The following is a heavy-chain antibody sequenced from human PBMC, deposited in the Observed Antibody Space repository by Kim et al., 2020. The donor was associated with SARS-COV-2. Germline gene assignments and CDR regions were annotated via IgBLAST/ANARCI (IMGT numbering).Heavy chain of an antibody. CDR3: ASFPLYSGYDLDAFDI. V-gene: IGHV4-59*01. D-gene: IGHD5-12*01. CDR1: GGSISSYY. Sequence: SETLSLTCTVSGGSISSYYWSWIRQPPGKGLEWIGYIYYSGSTNYNPSLKSRVTISVDTSKNQFSLKLSSVTAADTAVYYCASFPLYSGYDLDAFDIWGQGTMVTVSS. CDR2: IYYSGST. J-gene: IGHJ3*02.